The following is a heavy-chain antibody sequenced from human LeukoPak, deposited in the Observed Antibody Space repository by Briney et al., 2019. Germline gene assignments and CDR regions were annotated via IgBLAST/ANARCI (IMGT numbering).Heavy chain of an antibody. D-gene: IGHD2/OR15-2a*01. J-gene: IGHJ4*02. V-gene: IGHV3-23*01. CDR1: GFTFSSYA. CDR3: AREGPRGNSQFDY. Sequence: GGSLRLSCAASGFTFSSYAINWVRQAPGKGLEWVSTISGSGGNTYYADSVKGRLTIPRDNSKNTLYLQMNSLRAEDTAVYYCAREGPRGNSQFDYWGQGTLVTVSS. CDR2: ISGSGGNT.